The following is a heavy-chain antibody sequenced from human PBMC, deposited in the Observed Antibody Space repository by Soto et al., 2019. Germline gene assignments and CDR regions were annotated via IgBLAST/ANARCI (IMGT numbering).Heavy chain of an antibody. Sequence: QVQLVESGGGVVQPGTSLRLSCAASGFTSSSFVIHWVRQAPGKGLEWLAVISSDGNNQYYADSVKGRFTISRDNSKKTLYLQVTSLRAEDTAGYFCAKDRGVIDAFDIWGQGTMVTVS. CDR1: GFTSSSFV. J-gene: IGHJ3*02. V-gene: IGHV3-30*18. CDR3: AKDRGVIDAFDI. CDR2: ISSDGNNQ. D-gene: IGHD3-10*01.